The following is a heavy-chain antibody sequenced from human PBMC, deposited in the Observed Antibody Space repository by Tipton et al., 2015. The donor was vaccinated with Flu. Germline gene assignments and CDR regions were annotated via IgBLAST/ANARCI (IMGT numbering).Heavy chain of an antibody. J-gene: IGHJ4*01. CDR1: GGSIGTYY. CDR2: IYGSGNT. V-gene: IGHV4-4*09. D-gene: IGHD3/OR15-3a*01. CDR3: ARDGDWCSCGSCFAV. Sequence: TLSLTCTVSGGSIGTYYLSWIRHPPGKEPEWIGNIYGSGNTQYNPSLRSRVTISVNTSKNQLSLEINGVPTADTAIYYCARDGDWCSCGSCFAVWGQGLLVTVSS.